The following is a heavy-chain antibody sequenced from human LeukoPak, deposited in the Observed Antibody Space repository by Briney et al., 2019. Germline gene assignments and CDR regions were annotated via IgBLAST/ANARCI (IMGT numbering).Heavy chain of an antibody. CDR2: IYYTGST. J-gene: IGHJ4*02. Sequence: WETLSLTCAVSGGSLSSYYWSWIRQPPGAGPEWIGYIYYTGSTNYNPSLKSRVTISVDTSKNQFSLKLSSVTAADTAVYYCATRAQGLRFLEWLPNFDYWGQGTLVTVSS. CDR1: GGSLSSYY. CDR3: ATRAQGLRFLEWLPNFDY. D-gene: IGHD3-3*01. V-gene: IGHV4-59*12.